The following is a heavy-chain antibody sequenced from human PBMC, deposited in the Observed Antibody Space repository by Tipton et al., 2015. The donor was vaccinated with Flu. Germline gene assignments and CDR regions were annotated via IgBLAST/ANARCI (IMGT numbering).Heavy chain of an antibody. J-gene: IGHJ4*02. CDR1: GGSISSGSYY. Sequence: TLSLTCTVSGGSISSGSYYWGWIRQPPGKGLEWIGSIYYSGSTYYNPSLKSRVTISVDTSKNQFSLKLSSVTAADTAVYYCARLTNPSYFDYWGQGTLVTVSS. V-gene: IGHV4-39*01. D-gene: IGHD1/OR15-1a*01. CDR2: IYYSGST. CDR3: ARLTNPSYFDY.